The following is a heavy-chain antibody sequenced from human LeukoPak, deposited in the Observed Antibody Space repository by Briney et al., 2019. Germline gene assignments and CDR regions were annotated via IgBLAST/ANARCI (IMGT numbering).Heavy chain of an antibody. V-gene: IGHV3-21*01. CDR1: GFTFSSYS. J-gene: IGHJ4*02. D-gene: IGHD1-26*01. Sequence: PGGSLRLSCAASGFTFSSYSMTWVRQAPGKGLEWVSSISSSSSYIYYADSVKGRFTNSRDNAKNSLYLQMDSLRAEDTAVYYCARGFPSYKDYWGQGTLVTVSS. CDR3: ARGFPSYKDY. CDR2: ISSSSSYI.